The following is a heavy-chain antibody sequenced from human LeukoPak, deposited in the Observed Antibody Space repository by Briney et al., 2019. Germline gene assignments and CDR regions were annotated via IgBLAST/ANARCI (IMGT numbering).Heavy chain of an antibody. CDR1: GGSISSSSYY. CDR3: ARLPDSSGYYYGGNWFDP. V-gene: IGHV4-39*01. CDR2: IYYSGST. J-gene: IGHJ5*02. Sequence: PSETLSLTCTVSGGSISSSSYYWGWIRQPPGKGLEWIGSIYYSGSTCYNPSLKSRVTISVDTSKNQFSLKLSSVTAADTAVYYCARLPDSSGYYYGGNWFDPWGQGTLVTVSS. D-gene: IGHD3-22*01.